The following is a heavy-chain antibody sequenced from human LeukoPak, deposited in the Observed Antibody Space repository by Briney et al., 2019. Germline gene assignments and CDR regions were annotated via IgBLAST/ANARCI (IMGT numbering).Heavy chain of an antibody. CDR3: TRKGSQWDFLVDY. CDR2: ITSSGRYI. J-gene: IGHJ4*02. V-gene: IGHV3-21*01. D-gene: IGHD2/OR15-2a*01. CDR1: GFTFSSYS. Sequence: NPGRSLRLSCAASGFTFSSYSMNWVRQAPGEGLEWFSSITSSGRYIYYADSVKGRFTISRDNSENSLYLQMDSLTAEDTAVYYCTRKGSQWDFLVDYWGQGTRVAVSP.